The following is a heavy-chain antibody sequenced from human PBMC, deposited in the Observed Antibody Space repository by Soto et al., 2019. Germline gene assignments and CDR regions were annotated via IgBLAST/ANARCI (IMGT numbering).Heavy chain of an antibody. J-gene: IGHJ6*02. CDR1: GYTFTNYW. V-gene: IGHV5-51*01. CDR3: AASIFYYGMDV. CDR2: IYPGDSDT. Sequence: GESLKISCKGSGYTFTNYWIGWVRQMPGKGLEWMGIIYPGDSDTKYNPSFQGQVTISADKSITTTYLRWTSLKASDTAIYYCAASIFYYGMDVWGQGTTVAVSS.